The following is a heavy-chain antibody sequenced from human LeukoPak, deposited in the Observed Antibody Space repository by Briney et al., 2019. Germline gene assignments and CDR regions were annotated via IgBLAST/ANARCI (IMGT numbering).Heavy chain of an antibody. Sequence: GGSLRLSCAASGFTFSSYSMNWVRQAPGKGLEWVAFIRYDGSNKYYADSVKGRFTISRDNSKNTLYLQMNSLRAEDTAVYYCAKARGSGSYYAFDIWGQGTMVTVSS. CDR1: GFTFSSYS. D-gene: IGHD1-26*01. J-gene: IGHJ3*02. V-gene: IGHV3-30*02. CDR2: IRYDGSNK. CDR3: AKARGSGSYYAFDI.